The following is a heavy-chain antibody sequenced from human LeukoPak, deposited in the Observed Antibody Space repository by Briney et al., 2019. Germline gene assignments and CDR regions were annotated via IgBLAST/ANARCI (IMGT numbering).Heavy chain of an antibody. CDR3: ARLYSSSLGRVFDY. CDR1: GFSITSYY. J-gene: IGHJ4*02. D-gene: IGHD4-11*01. Sequence: SETLSLTCTASGFSITSYYWRWIRQPPGKGLEWIGYIYNSGSTNYNPSPKSRVTISVDTSKNQFSLKLSSVTAADTAVYYCARLYSSSLGRVFDYWGQGTLVTVSS. V-gene: IGHV4-59*01. CDR2: IYNSGST.